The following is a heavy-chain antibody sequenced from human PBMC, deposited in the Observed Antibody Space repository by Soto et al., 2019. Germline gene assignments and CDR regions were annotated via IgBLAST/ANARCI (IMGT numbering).Heavy chain of an antibody. V-gene: IGHV4-59*01. Sequence: NPSETLSLTCTVSGGSISSYYWSWIRQPPGKGLEWIGYIYYSGSTNYNPSPKSRVTISVDTSKNQFSLKLSSVTAADTAVYYCARVKGDILTGYLHPYYYYGIDVWGQGTTVTVSS. J-gene: IGHJ6*02. CDR2: IYYSGST. CDR1: GGSISSYY. D-gene: IGHD3-9*01. CDR3: ARVKGDILTGYLHPYYYYGIDV.